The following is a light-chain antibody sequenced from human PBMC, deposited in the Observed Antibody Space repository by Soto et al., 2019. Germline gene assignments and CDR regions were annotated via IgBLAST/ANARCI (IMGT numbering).Light chain of an antibody. V-gene: IGKV3-20*01. CDR2: GAS. J-gene: IGKJ1*01. CDR1: QSVSSSY. CDR3: QQYGRSPRT. Sequence: EIMLTQSPGTLSLSPGERATLSCRASQSVSSSYLAWYQQKPGQAPRLLIYGASSRATGIPDRFSGGGSGTDFSLTISRLEPEDFAVYYCQQYGRSPRTFGQGTKVEIK.